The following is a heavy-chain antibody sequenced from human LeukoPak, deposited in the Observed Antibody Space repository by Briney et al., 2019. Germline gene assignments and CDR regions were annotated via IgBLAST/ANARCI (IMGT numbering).Heavy chain of an antibody. J-gene: IGHJ6*02. Sequence: SETLSLTCTVSGGSISSYYWSRIRQPAGKGLEWIGRIYTSGSTNYNPSLKSRVTMSVDTSKNQFSLKLSSVTAADTAVYYCARGGTGQGNYYYYGMDVWGQGTTVTVSS. CDR1: GGSISSYY. CDR3: ARGGTGQGNYYYYGMDV. CDR2: IYTSGST. V-gene: IGHV4-4*07. D-gene: IGHD7-27*01.